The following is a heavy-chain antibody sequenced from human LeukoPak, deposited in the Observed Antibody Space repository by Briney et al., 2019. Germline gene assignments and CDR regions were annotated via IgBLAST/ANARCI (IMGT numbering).Heavy chain of an antibody. V-gene: IGHV4-4*07. Sequence: SETLSLTCTVSGGSINNHYWSWIRQPAGKGLEWIGRIYTRGSTNYNPSLKSRVTMSVDTSKNQFSLKLSSVTAADTAVYYCARGRYCSADICSGGDAFDIWGQGTMVSVSS. J-gene: IGHJ3*02. CDR1: GGSINNHY. D-gene: IGHD2-15*01. CDR2: IYTRGST. CDR3: ARGRYCSADICSGGDAFDI.